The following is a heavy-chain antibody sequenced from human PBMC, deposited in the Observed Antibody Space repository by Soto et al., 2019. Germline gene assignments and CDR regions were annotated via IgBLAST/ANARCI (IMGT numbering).Heavy chain of an antibody. V-gene: IGHV4-31*03. CDR2: IYYSGST. CDR1: GGSISSGGYY. J-gene: IGHJ3*02. D-gene: IGHD6-13*01. CDR3: ASIAAAGSDAFDI. Sequence: QVQLQESGPGLVKPSQTLSLTCTVSGGSISSGGYYWSWIRQHPGKGLEWIGYIYYSGSTYYNPPLTRRVTISVDPSKNQFSLKLSSVTAADTAVYYCASIAAAGSDAFDIWGQGTMVTVSS.